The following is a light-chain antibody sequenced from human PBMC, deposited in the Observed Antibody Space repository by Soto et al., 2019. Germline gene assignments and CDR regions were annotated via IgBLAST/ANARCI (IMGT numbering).Light chain of an antibody. CDR3: QQYGSSPT. Sequence: EIVLTQSPGTLSLSPGERATLSCRSSQSVSSSYLAWYQQKPGQAPRLLIYDVSSRATGIPDRFSGSGSGTDFTLTISRLESEEFAVYYCQQYGSSPTCGQGTKVDIK. CDR2: DVS. CDR1: QSVSSSY. V-gene: IGKV3-20*01. J-gene: IGKJ1*01.